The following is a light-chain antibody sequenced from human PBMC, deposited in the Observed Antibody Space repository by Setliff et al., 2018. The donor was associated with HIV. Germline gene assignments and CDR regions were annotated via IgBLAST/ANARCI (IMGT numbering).Light chain of an antibody. CDR1: SSDVGGSNY. Sequence: QSVLTQPASVSGSPRQSITISCTGTSSDVGGSNYVSWYQQHPGKAPKLMSYKVSNRSSWVSNRVSGSKSGNTASLTISGLQAEDEADYYCSSYTFSSTPYDFGTGTKVTVL. J-gene: IGLJ1*01. CDR3: SSYTFSSTPYD. CDR2: KVS. V-gene: IGLV2-14*01.